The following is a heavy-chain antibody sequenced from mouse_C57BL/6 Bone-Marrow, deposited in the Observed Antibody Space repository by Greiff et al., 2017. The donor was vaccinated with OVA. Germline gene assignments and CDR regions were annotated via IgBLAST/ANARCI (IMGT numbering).Heavy chain of an antibody. J-gene: IGHJ3*01. Sequence: QVQLQQPGAELVKPGASVKLSCKASGYTFTSYWMHWVKQRPGQGLEWIGMIHPNSGSTNYNEKFKSKATLTVDKSSSTAYMQLSSLTSEDSAVYYCARRGQLRSWFAYWGQGTRVTVSA. D-gene: IGHD3-2*02. CDR1: GYTFTSYW. CDR2: IHPNSGST. V-gene: IGHV1-64*01. CDR3: ARRGQLRSWFAY.